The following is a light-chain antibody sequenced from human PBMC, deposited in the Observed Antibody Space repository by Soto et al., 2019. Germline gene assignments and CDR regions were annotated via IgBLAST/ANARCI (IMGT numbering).Light chain of an antibody. CDR2: DVS. CDR3: SSFTRSNTYV. Sequence: QSVLTQPASVSGSPGQSITISCTGTTSDVGAYNYVSWYQQHPGKAPKLITYDVSDRPSGVSNRFSGSKSGNTASLTISWLQADDEADYYCSSFTRSNTYVFGTGTKVTVL. J-gene: IGLJ1*01. CDR1: TSDVGAYNY. V-gene: IGLV2-14*03.